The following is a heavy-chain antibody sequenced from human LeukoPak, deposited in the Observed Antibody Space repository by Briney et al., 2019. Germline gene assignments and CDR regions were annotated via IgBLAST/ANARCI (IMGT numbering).Heavy chain of an antibody. D-gene: IGHD5-24*01. J-gene: IGHJ4*02. CDR3: ARDPDMVTITFDY. Sequence: ASVKVSCKASGYTFTDYSMHWVRQAPGQGLEWMGWINPNSGGTKYAQKFQGRVTVTRDTSITTAYMELNSLRSDDTAVYFCARDPDMVTITFDYWGQGTLVTVSS. CDR1: GYTFTDYS. CDR2: INPNSGGT. V-gene: IGHV1-2*02.